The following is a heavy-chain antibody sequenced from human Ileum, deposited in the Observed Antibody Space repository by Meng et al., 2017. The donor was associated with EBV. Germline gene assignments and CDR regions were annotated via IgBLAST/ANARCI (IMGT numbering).Heavy chain of an antibody. Sequence: QVQVVGSGGGLVKPGGYLRPCCAASGFTFSDYYMSWIRQAPGKGLEWVSYISSSGSTIYYADSVKGRFTISRDNAKNSLYLQMNSLRAEDTAVYYCARAGYDILTGYQTFDYWGQGTLVTVSS. CDR1: GFTFSDYY. D-gene: IGHD3-9*01. CDR2: ISSSGSTI. CDR3: ARAGYDILTGYQTFDY. J-gene: IGHJ4*02. V-gene: IGHV3-11*01.